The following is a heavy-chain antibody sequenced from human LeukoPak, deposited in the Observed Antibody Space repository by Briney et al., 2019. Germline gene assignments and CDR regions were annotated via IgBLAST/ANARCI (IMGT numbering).Heavy chain of an antibody. CDR3: ARANLHYGDSIHDLDY. Sequence: ASVNVSCTASVSTFTIYYMHWVRQAPGPGLGGLGIIPPSVDSTSYAQHFQGKVTMTKDTSTSKVYMELSSLRSEDTAVYYCARANLHYGDSIHDLDYWGQGTLVTVSS. CDR1: VSTFTIYY. J-gene: IGHJ4*02. CDR2: IPPSVDST. D-gene: IGHD4-17*01. V-gene: IGHV1-46*01.